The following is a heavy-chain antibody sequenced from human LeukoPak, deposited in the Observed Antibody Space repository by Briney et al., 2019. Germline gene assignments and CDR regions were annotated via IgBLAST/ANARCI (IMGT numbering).Heavy chain of an antibody. Sequence: GGSLRLSCAASGFTFSSYDMHWVRQAPGKGLEWVAVISYDGSNKYYADSVKGQFTISRDNSKNTLYLQMNSLRAEDTAVYYCARGRLNRTGFDPWGQGTLVTVSS. D-gene: IGHD2-8*02. J-gene: IGHJ5*02. V-gene: IGHV3-30*03. CDR1: GFTFSSYD. CDR3: ARGRLNRTGFDP. CDR2: ISYDGSNK.